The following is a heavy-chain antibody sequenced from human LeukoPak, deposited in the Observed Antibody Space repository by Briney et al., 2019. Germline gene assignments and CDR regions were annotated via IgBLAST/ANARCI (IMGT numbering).Heavy chain of an antibody. D-gene: IGHD2-2*01. J-gene: IGHJ5*02. CDR1: GGSFSGYY. CDR3: ARDYCTSTTCPNWFDP. Sequence: SETLSLTCAVYGGSFSGYYWSWIRQPPGKGLEWIGEIYHSGSTNYNLSLKSRVTISVDKSKNQFSLKLNSVTAADTAVYYCARDYCTSTTCPNWFDPWGQGTLVTVPS. V-gene: IGHV4-34*01. CDR2: IYHSGST.